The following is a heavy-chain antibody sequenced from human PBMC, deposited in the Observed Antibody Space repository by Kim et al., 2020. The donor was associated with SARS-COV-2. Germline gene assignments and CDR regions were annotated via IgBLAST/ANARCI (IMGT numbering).Heavy chain of an antibody. CDR2: IIPIFGTA. CDR1: GGTFSSYA. V-gene: IGHV1-69*13. Sequence: SVKVSCKASGGTFSSYAISWVRQAPGQGLEWMGGIIPIFGTANYAQKFQGRVTITADESTSTAYMELSSLRSEDTAVYYCARDHLTDGGGSSGWFDYWGERALVTVSS. J-gene: IGHJ4*02. CDR3: ARDHLTDGGGSSGWFDY. D-gene: IGHD6-19*01.